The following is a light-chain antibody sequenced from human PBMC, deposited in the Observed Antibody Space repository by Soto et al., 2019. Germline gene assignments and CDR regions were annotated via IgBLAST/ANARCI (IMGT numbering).Light chain of an antibody. CDR2: AAS. CDR1: QSISSY. CDR3: QQRYSTPIA. Sequence: IPITQAPASLSASVGDRVTITCRASQSISSYLNWYQQKPGTAAKLLIYAASSLQSGVPSRFSGSGSGTDLTINISSLKPEDVETDEGQQRYSTPIAFGQGTRLEIK. V-gene: IGKV1-39*01. J-gene: IGKJ5*01.